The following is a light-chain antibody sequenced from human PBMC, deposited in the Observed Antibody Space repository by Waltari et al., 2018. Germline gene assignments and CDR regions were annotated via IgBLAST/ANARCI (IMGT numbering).Light chain of an antibody. V-gene: IGKV3-20*01. CDR1: QSVGRS. Sequence: ESVLTQSLGTVSLSPGERATLSCRASQSVGRSLAWYQQKPGQAPRLLIYDASKRATGIPERVSGSGSGTDFSLTISRLEPEDFAVYYCQMYVRLPVTFGQGTKVEIK. CDR3: QMYVRLPVT. J-gene: IGKJ1*01. CDR2: DAS.